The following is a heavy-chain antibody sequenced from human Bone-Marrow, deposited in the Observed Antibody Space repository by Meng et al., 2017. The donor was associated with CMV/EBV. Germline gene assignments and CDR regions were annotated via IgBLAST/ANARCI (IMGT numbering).Heavy chain of an antibody. V-gene: IGHV3-11*01. D-gene: IGHD6-13*01. CDR2: ISSSGSTI. Sequence: GGSLRLSCAASVFTFCDYYMSWIRQATGKGLEWVSYISSSGSTIYYADSVKGRFTISRDNAKNSLYLQMNSLRAEDTAVYYCARIAAAGFDYWGQGTLVTVSS. CDR3: ARIAAAGFDY. CDR1: VFTFCDYY. J-gene: IGHJ4*02.